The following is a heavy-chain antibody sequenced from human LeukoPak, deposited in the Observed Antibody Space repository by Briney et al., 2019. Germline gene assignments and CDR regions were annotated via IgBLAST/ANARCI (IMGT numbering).Heavy chain of an antibody. CDR1: GYTFTSYG. D-gene: IGHD5-18*01. CDR3: ARVGIQLWLPESDY. J-gene: IGHJ4*02. CDR2: ISAYNGNT. V-gene: IGHV1-18*01. Sequence: ASVKVSCKASGYTFTSYGISWVRQAPGQGLEWMGWISAYNGNTNYAQKLQGRATMTTDTSTSTAYMELRSLRSDDTAVYYCARVGIQLWLPESDYWGQGTLVTVSS.